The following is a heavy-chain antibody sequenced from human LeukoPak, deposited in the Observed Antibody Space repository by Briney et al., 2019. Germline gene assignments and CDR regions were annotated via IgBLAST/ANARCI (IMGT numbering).Heavy chain of an antibody. Sequence: EGSLRLSCAASGFTFTRYALSWVRQAPGKGLEWVSAISISGDGTYYADSVKGRFTISRDNSRNMLFLQMNSLTTEDTAVYYCANDLLFPKFGSVSWGQGTLVTVSS. CDR3: ANDLLFPKFGSVS. J-gene: IGHJ5*02. D-gene: IGHD2-21*02. CDR2: ISISGDGT. V-gene: IGHV3-23*01. CDR1: GFTFTRYA.